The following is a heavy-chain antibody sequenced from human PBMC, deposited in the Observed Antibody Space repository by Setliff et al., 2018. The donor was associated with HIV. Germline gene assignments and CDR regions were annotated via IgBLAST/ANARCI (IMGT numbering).Heavy chain of an antibody. V-gene: IGHV1-18*01. Sequence: ASVKVSCKASGYTFTDYGISWVRQAPGQGLEWMGWISAYNGNTKYAQKFQGRVTMTTHTSTNTAYMELRSLRSDDTAVYYCGRSETRDNRGLYYWGQGTLVTVSS. CDR2: ISAYNGNT. D-gene: IGHD3-22*01. CDR3: GRSETRDNRGLYY. CDR1: GYTFTDYG. J-gene: IGHJ4*02.